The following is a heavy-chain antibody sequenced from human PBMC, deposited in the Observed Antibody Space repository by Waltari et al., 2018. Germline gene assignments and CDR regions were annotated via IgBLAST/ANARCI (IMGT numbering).Heavy chain of an antibody. CDR1: G. V-gene: IGHV4-4*02. D-gene: IGHD2-15*01. CDR2: IKRRSET. J-gene: IGHJ4*02. Sequence: GWSGGRQSPGKGLEWSGQIKRRSETNNPPAFETRVIVSMDTSINQFSLKFPSAAAADTAVYYCARDRGRGIYLDSWGQGTLVTVSP. CDR3: ARDRGRGIYLDS.